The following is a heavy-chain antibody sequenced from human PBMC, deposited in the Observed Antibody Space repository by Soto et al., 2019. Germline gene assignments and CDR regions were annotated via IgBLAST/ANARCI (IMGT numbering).Heavy chain of an antibody. Sequence: QTLALTYAISGDSVTSNSAAWNWIRQSPSRGLEWLGRTYYRSKLYNDYAVSVKSRITINPDTSKNQFSLQLNSVTPEDTAVYYCAREGEGIAAYNWFDHWGQGTLVTVSS. CDR1: GDSVTSNSAA. D-gene: IGHD6-13*01. V-gene: IGHV6-1*01. CDR3: AREGEGIAAYNWFDH. CDR2: TYYRSKLYN. J-gene: IGHJ5*02.